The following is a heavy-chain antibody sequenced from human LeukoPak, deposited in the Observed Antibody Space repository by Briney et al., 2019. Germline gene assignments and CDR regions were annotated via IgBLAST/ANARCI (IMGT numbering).Heavy chain of an antibody. CDR3: ARVLWEPTDAFDI. V-gene: IGHV1-8*01. D-gene: IGHD1-26*01. Sequence: ASVKVSCKASGYTFTSYDINWVRQATGQGLEWMGWMNPNSGNTGYAQKFQGRVTMTRNTSISTAYMELSSLRSEDTAVYYCARVLWEPTDAFDIWGQGTMVTVSS. J-gene: IGHJ3*02. CDR2: MNPNSGNT. CDR1: GYTFTSYD.